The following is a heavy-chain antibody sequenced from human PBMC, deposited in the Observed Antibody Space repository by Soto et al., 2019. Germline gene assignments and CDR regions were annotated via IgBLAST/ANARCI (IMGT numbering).Heavy chain of an antibody. D-gene: IGHD3-22*01. J-gene: IGHJ3*02. CDR3: ASYDGGDDSSGYRGGQVAFDI. Sequence: SETLSLTCTVSGGSTSSGGYYWSWIRQHPGKGLELIGYIYYSGSTYYNPSLKSRVTISVDTSKNQFSLKLSSVTAADTAVYYCASYDGGDDSSGYRGGQVAFDIWGQGTMVTVSS. CDR2: IYYSGST. V-gene: IGHV4-31*03. CDR1: GGSTSSGGYY.